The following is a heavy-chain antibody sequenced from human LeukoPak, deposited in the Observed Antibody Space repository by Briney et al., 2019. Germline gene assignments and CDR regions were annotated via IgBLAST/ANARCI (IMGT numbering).Heavy chain of an antibody. CDR2: IYYSWST. V-gene: IGHV4-30-4*01. D-gene: IGHD2-2*01. J-gene: IGHJ5*02. CDR3: ARGSSQLPDMGNWFAP. Sequence: TLSLTCPVSGGSISSGYYYWGWVRQPPGKGLEWIGYIYYSWSTYYNPSLKSRVTISVDTSKHQFSLKLSSVTAAHTAVYYCARGSSQLPDMGNWFAPCGQGTLVTVSS. CDR1: GGSISSGYYY.